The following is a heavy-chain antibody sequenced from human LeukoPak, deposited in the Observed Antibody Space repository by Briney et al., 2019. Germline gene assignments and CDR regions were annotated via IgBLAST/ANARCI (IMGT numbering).Heavy chain of an antibody. V-gene: IGHV3-23*01. J-gene: IGHJ6*03. CDR3: AKEFRDDSNYYYYMDV. CDR1: GFTFSSYS. Sequence: GGSLRLSCAASGFTFSSYSMNWVRQAPGKGLEWVSAISGSGGSTYYADSVKGRFTISRDNSKNTLYLQMNSLRAEDTAVYYCAKEFRDDSNYYYYMDVWGKGTTVTVSS. D-gene: IGHD3-10*01. CDR2: ISGSGGST.